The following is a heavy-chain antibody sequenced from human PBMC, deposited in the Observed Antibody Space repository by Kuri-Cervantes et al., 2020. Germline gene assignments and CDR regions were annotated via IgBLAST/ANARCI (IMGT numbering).Heavy chain of an antibody. CDR2: INSDGSST. J-gene: IGHJ6*02. D-gene: IGHD3-10*01. Sequence: GESLKISCAASGFTFSSYWMHWVRQAPGKGLVWVSRINSDGSSTSYADSVKGRFTISRDNSKNTLYLQMNSLRAEDTAVYYCARGPSKGWGSYYNPYYYYGMDVWGQGTTVTVSS. V-gene: IGHV3-74*01. CDR3: ARGPSKGWGSYYNPYYYYGMDV. CDR1: GFTFSSYW.